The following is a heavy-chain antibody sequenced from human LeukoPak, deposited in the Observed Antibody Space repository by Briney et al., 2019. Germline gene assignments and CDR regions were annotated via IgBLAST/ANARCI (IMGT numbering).Heavy chain of an antibody. V-gene: IGHV1-18*01. Sequence: GASVKVSYKASGYTFTSYGISWVRQAPGQGLEWMGWISAYNGNTNYAQKLQGRVTMTTDTSTSTAYMELRSLRSDDTAVYYCARTYCSSTSCSSGYWGQGTLVTVSS. D-gene: IGHD2-2*01. CDR1: GYTFTSYG. CDR3: ARTYCSSTSCSSGY. J-gene: IGHJ4*02. CDR2: ISAYNGNT.